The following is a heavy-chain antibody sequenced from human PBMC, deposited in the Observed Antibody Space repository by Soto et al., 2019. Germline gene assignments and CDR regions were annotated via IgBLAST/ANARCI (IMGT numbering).Heavy chain of an antibody. D-gene: IGHD4-17*01. CDR3: ARVRTTVPTGYYGMDV. CDR2: IYYSGST. Sequence: SETLSLTCTVSGGSISSYYWSWIRQPPGKGLEWIGYIYYSGSTNYNPSLKSRVTISVDTSKNQFSLKLSSVTAADTAVYYCARVRTTVPTGYYGMDVWGQATTVSVSS. V-gene: IGHV4-59*01. J-gene: IGHJ6*02. CDR1: GGSISSYY.